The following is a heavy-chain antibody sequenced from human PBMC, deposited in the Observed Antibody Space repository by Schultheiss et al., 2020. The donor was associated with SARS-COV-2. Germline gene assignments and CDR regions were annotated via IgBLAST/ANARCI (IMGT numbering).Heavy chain of an antibody. D-gene: IGHD3-9*01. CDR3: ARSLRYFDWLATNWFDP. Sequence: SQTLSLTCTVSGGSISSTSYYWGWIRQPPGKGLEWIGSIYHSGSTYYNPSLKSRVTISVDTSKNQFSLKLSSVTAADTAVYYCARSLRYFDWLATNWFDPWGQGTLVTVSS. V-gene: IGHV4-39*07. CDR1: GGSISSTSYY. J-gene: IGHJ5*02. CDR2: IYHSGST.